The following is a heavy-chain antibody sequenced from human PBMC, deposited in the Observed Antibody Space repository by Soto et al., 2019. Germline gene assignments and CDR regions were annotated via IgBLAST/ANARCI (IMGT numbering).Heavy chain of an antibody. CDR3: TTDSDAEYYYYYMDV. CDR2: IKSKTDGGTT. V-gene: IGHV3-15*01. CDR1: GFTFSNAW. D-gene: IGHD3-10*01. Sequence: EVQLVASGGGLVKPGGSLRLSCAASGFTFSNAWMSWVRQAPGKGLEWVGRIKSKTDGGTTDYAAPVKGRFTISRDDSKNTLYLQMNSLKTEDTAVYYCTTDSDAEYYYYYMDVWGKGTTVTVSS. J-gene: IGHJ6*03.